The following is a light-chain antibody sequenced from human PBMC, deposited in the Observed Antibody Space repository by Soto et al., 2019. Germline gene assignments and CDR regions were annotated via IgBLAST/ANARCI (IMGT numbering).Light chain of an antibody. CDR2: AAS. Sequence: DIQMTQSPSALSASLGDRFTITCLASQSIYNYLNWYQQKPGKAPQLLIFAASSLQSGVPSRLSGSESGTDFTITISSLQPEDFATYYCHQSYSTPRTFGQVTKVAIK. V-gene: IGKV1-39*01. J-gene: IGKJ1*01. CDR3: HQSYSTPRT. CDR1: QSIYNY.